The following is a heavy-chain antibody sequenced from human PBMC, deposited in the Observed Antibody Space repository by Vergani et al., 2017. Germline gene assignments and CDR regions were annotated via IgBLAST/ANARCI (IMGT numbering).Heavy chain of an antibody. V-gene: IGHV3-30-3*01. J-gene: IGHJ4*02. Sequence: QVQLVESGGGVVQPGRSLRLSCAASGFTFSSYAMHWVRQAPGKGLEWVAVISYDGSNKYYADSVKGRFTISRDNSKNTLYLQMNSLRAEDTAVYYCAILNGYGSSWYDYFDYWGQGTLVTVSS. CDR1: GFTFSSYA. CDR2: ISYDGSNK. D-gene: IGHD6-13*01. CDR3: AILNGYGSSWYDYFDY.